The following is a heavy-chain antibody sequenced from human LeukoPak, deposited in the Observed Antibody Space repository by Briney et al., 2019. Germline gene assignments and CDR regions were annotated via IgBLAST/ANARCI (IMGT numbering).Heavy chain of an antibody. V-gene: IGHV4-34*01. Sequence: PSETLSLTCAVYGGSFSGYYWSWIRQPPGKGLEWIGEINHSGSTNYNPSLKSRVTISLDTSKNQFSLKLGSVTAADTAVYYCARDHRGSYYFAPYYFDYWGQGTLVTVSS. CDR2: INHSGST. CDR1: GGSFSGYY. J-gene: IGHJ4*02. CDR3: ARDHRGSYYFAPYYFDY. D-gene: IGHD3-10*01.